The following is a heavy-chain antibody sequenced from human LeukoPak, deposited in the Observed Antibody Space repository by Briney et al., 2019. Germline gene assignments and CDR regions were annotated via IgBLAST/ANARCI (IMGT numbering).Heavy chain of an antibody. CDR2: ISSSSIYI. Sequence: PGGSLRLSCAASGFTFSSYSMNWVRQAPGKGLEWVSSISSSSIYIYYADSVKGRFTISRDNAKNSLSLLMNSLSAEDTAVYYCATGPPGGLVRQFQHWGQGTLVTVSS. J-gene: IGHJ1*01. D-gene: IGHD1-26*01. CDR3: ATGPPGGLVRQFQH. V-gene: IGHV3-21*01. CDR1: GFTFSSYS.